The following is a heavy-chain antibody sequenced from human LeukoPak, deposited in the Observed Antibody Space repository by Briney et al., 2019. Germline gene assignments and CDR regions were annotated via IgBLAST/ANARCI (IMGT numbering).Heavy chain of an antibody. V-gene: IGHV4-59*01. J-gene: IGHJ4*02. CDR2: IYYSGST. CDR1: GGSISSYY. D-gene: IGHD2-15*01. CDR3: ARGGYCSGGSCYPLLNY. Sequence: SETLSLTCTVSGGSISSYYWSWIRQPPGKGLEWIGYIYYSGSTNYNPSFKSRVTISVDTSKNQFSLKLSSVTAADTAVYYCARGGYCSGGSCYPLLNYWGQGTLVTVSS.